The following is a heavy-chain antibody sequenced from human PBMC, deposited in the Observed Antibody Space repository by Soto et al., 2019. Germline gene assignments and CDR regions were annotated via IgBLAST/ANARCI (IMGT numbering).Heavy chain of an antibody. CDR2: IGSSSSPI. CDR1: GFTFSTYA. J-gene: IGHJ1*01. D-gene: IGHD2-21*02. Sequence: EVQLVESGGGLVQPGGSLRLSCAASGFTFSTYAMSWVRQAPGKGLEWISYIGSSSSPIYYADSVKVRFTISRDNPKNSXXLQTNGLSAEDTAVYYCARVHYCGGGCYDPGYFQRWGQGTLVTVSS. V-gene: IGHV3-48*01. CDR3: ARVHYCGGGCYDPGYFQR.